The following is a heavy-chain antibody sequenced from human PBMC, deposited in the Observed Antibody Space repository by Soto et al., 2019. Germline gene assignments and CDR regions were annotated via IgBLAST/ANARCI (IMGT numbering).Heavy chain of an antibody. V-gene: IGHV4-31*03. Sequence: QVQLQESGPRLVEASQTLSLTCTVSNASITSSGYYWSWVRQPPGKRLEWIGYIYHSGSTFYSPALQCRLTMSGDTSKNQFSLTLRSVTAADTAVYHCARMSGTYFVPDYWGQGTLVIVSS. CDR3: ARMSGTYFVPDY. J-gene: IGHJ4*02. D-gene: IGHD1-26*01. CDR1: NASITSSGYY. CDR2: IYHSGST.